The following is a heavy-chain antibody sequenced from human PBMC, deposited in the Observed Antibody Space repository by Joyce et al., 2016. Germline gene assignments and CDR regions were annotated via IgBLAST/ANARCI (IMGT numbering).Heavy chain of an antibody. CDR1: GGSFSGYY. CDR3: ARGPRSNWGLVWFDP. Sequence: QVQLQQWGAGLLKPSETLSLTCAGYGGSFSGYYWSWLRQPPGKGLEWIGEINHRGSTNYNPSLKSRVTISVATSKNQFSRKLSSVTAADTAGYYCARGPRSNWGLVWFDPWGQGTLVTVSS. CDR2: INHRGST. D-gene: IGHD7-27*01. V-gene: IGHV4-34*01. J-gene: IGHJ5*02.